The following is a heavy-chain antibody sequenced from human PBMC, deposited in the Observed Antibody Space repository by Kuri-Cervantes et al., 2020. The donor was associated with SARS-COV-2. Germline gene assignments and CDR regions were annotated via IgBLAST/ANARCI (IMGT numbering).Heavy chain of an antibody. CDR1: GFTSGSYA. CDR3: ARGFELLQDFDL. Sequence: GGSLRPSCAAPGFTSGSYAMHWVRQAPGKGLEWVAVTTDDGTNKYYADSVKGRFTISRDNSKNTLYLQMNSLRTEDTAVYNCARGFELLQDFDLWGRGTLVTVSS. CDR2: TTDDGTNK. D-gene: IGHD1-7*01. V-gene: IGHV3-30-3*01. J-gene: IGHJ2*01.